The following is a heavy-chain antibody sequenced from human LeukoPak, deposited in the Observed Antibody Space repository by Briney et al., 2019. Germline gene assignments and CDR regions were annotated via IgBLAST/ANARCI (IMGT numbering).Heavy chain of an antibody. V-gene: IGHV4-39*01. CDR1: GGSISSNNYF. Sequence: SEALSLTCTVSGGSISSNNYFWGWIRQPPGKGLEWIGSIYDSGSTYYNPSLKSRVTISVDTSKNQFSLKLNSVTAADTAMYYCQSRFLEWLLDYWGQGTLVTVSS. CDR3: QSRFLEWLLDY. D-gene: IGHD3-3*01. CDR2: IYDSGST. J-gene: IGHJ4*02.